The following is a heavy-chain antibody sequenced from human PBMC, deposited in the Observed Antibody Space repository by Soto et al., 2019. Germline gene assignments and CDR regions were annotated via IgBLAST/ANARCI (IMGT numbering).Heavy chain of an antibody. J-gene: IGHJ4*02. CDR3: ARGQEGVVATH. Sequence: QVQLQQWGAGLLKPSETLSLNCAVTGGSLSGYYWSWIRQPPGKGLEWLGEVKDGGHTNYSPSLRGRVPISSDTSNNQFSLRLNSVTAADTGVYYCARGQEGVVATHWDQGSLVTVSS. CDR2: VKDGGHT. D-gene: IGHD5-12*01. V-gene: IGHV4-34*01. CDR1: GGSLSGYY.